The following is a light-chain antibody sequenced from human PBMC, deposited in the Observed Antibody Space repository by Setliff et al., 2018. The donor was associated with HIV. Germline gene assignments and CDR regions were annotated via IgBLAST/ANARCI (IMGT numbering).Light chain of an antibody. CDR3: CSYSSSSTLYV. J-gene: IGLJ1*01. CDR2: DVS. Sequence: QSALTQPASVSGSPGQSITISCAGISSDVGGYTYVSWYQQHPGKAPKLMIYDVSNRPSGVSNRFSGSKSGNTASLTISGLQAEDEADYYCCSYSSSSTLYVFGTGTKVTVL. CDR1: SSDVGGYTY. V-gene: IGLV2-14*03.